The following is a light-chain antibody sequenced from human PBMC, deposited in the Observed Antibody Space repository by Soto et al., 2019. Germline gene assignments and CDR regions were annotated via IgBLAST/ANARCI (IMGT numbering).Light chain of an antibody. CDR2: VAS. Sequence: DIQMTQSPSSLSASVGDRVTITCRASQGIRNDLSWYQQKPGEAPKRLVYVASSLDGGVPARFSGSGSGTDFTLTISSLEPEDFAVYYCQQRSNWLALTFGGGTKV. CDR3: QQRSNWLALT. J-gene: IGKJ4*01. CDR1: QGIRND. V-gene: IGKV1-17*01.